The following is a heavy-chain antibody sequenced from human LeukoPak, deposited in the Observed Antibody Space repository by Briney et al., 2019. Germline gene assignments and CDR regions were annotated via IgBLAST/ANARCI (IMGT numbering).Heavy chain of an antibody. J-gene: IGHJ4*02. CDR3: ARDGYRSSWKASGY. D-gene: IGHD6-13*01. CDR1: GGSISSYY. CDR2: IYYSGST. V-gene: IGHV4-59*12. Sequence: SETLSLTCAVSGGSISSYYWSWIRQPPGKGLEWIGYIYYSGSTNYNPSLKSRVTISVDTSKYHFSLKLSSVTAADTALYCSARDGYRSSWKASGYWGQGTLVTVSS.